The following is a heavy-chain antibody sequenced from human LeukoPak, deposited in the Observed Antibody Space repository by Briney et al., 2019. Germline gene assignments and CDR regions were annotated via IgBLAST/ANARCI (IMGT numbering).Heavy chain of an antibody. J-gene: IGHJ4*02. V-gene: IGHV3-23*01. CDR2: ITGDGGAT. CDR3: ATRIDQASGSGFHY. D-gene: IGHD3-10*01. Sequence: PGGSLRLSCAASGFTFSSIGMSWVRQGPGKGLDLVSSITGDGGATYCADSLKGRFTISRDNSKNTLFLQMNTLRAEDTAVYYCATRIDQASGSGFHYWGQGTQVTVSS. CDR1: GFTFSSIG.